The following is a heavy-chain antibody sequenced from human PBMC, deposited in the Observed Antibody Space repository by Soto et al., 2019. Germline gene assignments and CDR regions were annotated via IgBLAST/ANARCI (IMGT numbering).Heavy chain of an antibody. CDR3: AREGGEGHQLLLDY. J-gene: IGHJ4*02. Sequence: GGSPRLSCAASGFTFSSYAMHWVRQAPGKGLEWVAVISYDGSNKYYADSVKGRFTISRDNSKNTLYLQMNSLRAEDTAVYYCAREGGEGHQLLLDYWGQGTLVTVSS. V-gene: IGHV3-30-3*01. CDR2: ISYDGSNK. CDR1: GFTFSSYA. D-gene: IGHD2-2*01.